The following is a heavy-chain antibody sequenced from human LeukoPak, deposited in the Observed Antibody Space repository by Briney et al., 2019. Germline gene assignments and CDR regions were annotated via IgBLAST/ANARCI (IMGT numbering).Heavy chain of an antibody. CDR2: IDTKTGNP. J-gene: IGHJ4*02. CDR3: AIHPSDSSGYFSC. Sequence: VASVKVSCKASGYTFSSCAINWVRQAPGQGLEYMGWIDTKTGNPTYAQGLTGRFVFSLDTSVSTAYLQISSLKAEDTAVYYCAIHPSDSSGYFSCWGQGALVTVSS. CDR1: GYTFSSCA. V-gene: IGHV7-4-1*02. D-gene: IGHD3-22*01.